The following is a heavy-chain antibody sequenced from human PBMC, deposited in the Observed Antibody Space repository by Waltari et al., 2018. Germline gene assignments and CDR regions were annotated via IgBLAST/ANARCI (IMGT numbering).Heavy chain of an antibody. CDR3: TTLARGESGDY. J-gene: IGHJ4*02. D-gene: IGHD3-10*01. Sequence: EVQLVESGGGLVQPGGPLRLSGAASGFTFTPYWMKWIRQAPGKGLEWVANINPDGSQKFYVDSVKGRFTVSRDNAQKSLYLQMNNLRAEDTAVYYCTTLARGESGDYWGQGTLVTVSS. V-gene: IGHV3-7*01. CDR2: INPDGSQK. CDR1: GFTFTPYW.